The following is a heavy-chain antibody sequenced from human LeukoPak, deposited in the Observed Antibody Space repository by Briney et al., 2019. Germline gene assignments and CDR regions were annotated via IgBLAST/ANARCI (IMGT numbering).Heavy chain of an antibody. V-gene: IGHV1-69*13. CDR2: IIPIFGTA. Sequence: ASVKVSCKASGGTFSSYAISWVRQAPGQGLEWMGGIIPIFGTANYAQKFQGRVTITADESTSTAYMELSSLRSEDTAVYYCASTDRDTAMPIDYWGQGTLVTVSS. CDR3: ASTDRDTAMPIDY. J-gene: IGHJ4*02. CDR1: GGTFSSYA. D-gene: IGHD5-18*01.